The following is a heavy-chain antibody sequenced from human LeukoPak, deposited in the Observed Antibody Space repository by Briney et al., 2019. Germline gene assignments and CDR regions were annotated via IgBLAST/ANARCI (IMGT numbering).Heavy chain of an antibody. CDR2: ISTSGSSI. V-gene: IGHV3-48*03. J-gene: IGHJ4*02. D-gene: IGHD3-3*01. Sequence: GGSLRLSCAASGFTFSSYEMNWVRQAPGKGLEWVSYISTSGSSIYYAESGKGRFTISRDNSKNTLYLQMNSLRAEDTAVYYCAKGPGLQLSRSVGSGYHAPFDYWGQGTLVTVSS. CDR1: GFTFSSYE. CDR3: AKGPGLQLSRSVGSGYHAPFDY.